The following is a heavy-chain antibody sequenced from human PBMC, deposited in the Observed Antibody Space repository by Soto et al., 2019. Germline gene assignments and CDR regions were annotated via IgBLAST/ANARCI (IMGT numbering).Heavy chain of an antibody. CDR2: IYPGDSDT. CDR3: ARHNYGSGSYYLKGWFDP. D-gene: IGHD3-10*01. V-gene: IGHV5-51*01. Sequence: PGESLKSACNGSGYSFTSYWIGWVRQMPGKGLERMGIIYPGDSDTRYSPSFQGQVTISADKSITTTYLQWSSLKASDTAMYYCARHNYGSGSYYLKGWFDPWGQGTLVTVSS. J-gene: IGHJ5*02. CDR1: GYSFTSYW.